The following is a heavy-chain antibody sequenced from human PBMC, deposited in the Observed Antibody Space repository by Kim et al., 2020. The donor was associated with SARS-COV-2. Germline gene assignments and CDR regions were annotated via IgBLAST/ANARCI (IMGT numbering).Heavy chain of an antibody. Sequence: GGSLRLSCAASGFTFSSYEMNWVRQAPGKGLEWVSYISSSGSTIYYADSVKGRFTISRDNAKNSLYLQMNSLRAEDTAVYYCARDSYCSGGSCYGTNWFDLWGQGTVVTVSS. CDR1: GFTFSSYE. J-gene: IGHJ5*02. V-gene: IGHV3-48*03. CDR2: ISSSGSTI. D-gene: IGHD2-15*01. CDR3: ARDSYCSGGSCYGTNWFDL.